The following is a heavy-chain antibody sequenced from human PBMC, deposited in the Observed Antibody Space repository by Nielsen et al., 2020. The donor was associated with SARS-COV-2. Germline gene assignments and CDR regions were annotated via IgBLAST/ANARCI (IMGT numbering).Heavy chain of an antibody. CDR3: AKEDIVVVTD. J-gene: IGHJ4*02. Sequence: GESLKISCAASGFTFSSYAMSWVRQVPGKGLEWVSVIYSGGSSTYYADSVKGRFTISRDNSKNTLYLQMNSLRAEDTAVYYCAKEDIVVVTDWGQGTLVTVSS. CDR1: GFTFSSYA. V-gene: IGHV3-23*03. CDR2: IYSGGSST. D-gene: IGHD2-21*02.